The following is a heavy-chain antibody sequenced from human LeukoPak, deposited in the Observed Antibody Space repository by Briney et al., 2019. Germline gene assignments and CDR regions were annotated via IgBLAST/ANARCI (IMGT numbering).Heavy chain of an antibody. CDR1: GGSFSGYY. J-gene: IGHJ3*02. D-gene: IGHD3-10*01. CDR2: INHSGST. V-gene: IGHV4-34*01. CDR3: ARYYYGSGSYYGGGDDAFDI. Sequence: PSETLSLTCAVYGGSFSGYYWSWIRQPPGKGLEWIGEINHSGSTNYNPSLKSRVTISVDTSKNQFSLKLSSVTAADTAVYYCARYYYGSGSYYGGGDDAFDIWGQGTMVTVSS.